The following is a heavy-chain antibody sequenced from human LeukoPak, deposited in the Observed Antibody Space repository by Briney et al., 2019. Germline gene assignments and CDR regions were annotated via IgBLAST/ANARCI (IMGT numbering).Heavy chain of an antibody. Sequence: GGSLRLSCAVSGFSFSKGWMNWVRQAPGKGLEWVARIKSKTDGGTTDYAAPVKGRFTISRDDSKNTLYLEMNSLKIDDTAVYYCIPGGHWGQGSLVIVSS. J-gene: IGHJ4*02. D-gene: IGHD3-10*01. V-gene: IGHV3-15*01. CDR1: GFSFSKGW. CDR3: IPGGH. CDR2: IKSKTDGGTT.